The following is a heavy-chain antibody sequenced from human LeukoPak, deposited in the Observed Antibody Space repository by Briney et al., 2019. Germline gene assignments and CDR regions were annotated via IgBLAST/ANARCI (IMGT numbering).Heavy chain of an antibody. J-gene: IGHJ5*02. CDR3: ARPRP. CDR2: ISSYSSHI. Sequence: GGSLRLACAASGFTFRSYSMNWVRQAPGKGLEWVSYISSYSSHIYYADSVRGRFPISRANAKNSLFLQMNSLRAEDTAVYYCARPRPWGQGTLVTVSS. V-gene: IGHV3-48*01. CDR1: GFTFRSYS.